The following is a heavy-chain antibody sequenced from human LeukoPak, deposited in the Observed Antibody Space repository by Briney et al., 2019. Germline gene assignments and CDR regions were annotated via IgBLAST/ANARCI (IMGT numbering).Heavy chain of an antibody. J-gene: IGHJ4*02. CDR3: TRESRRIAAAGIGTFDY. V-gene: IGHV3-66*01. D-gene: IGHD6-13*01. CDR1: GLTFSSNY. Sequence: GGSLRLSCVASGLTFSSNYMSWVRQAPGKGLEWVSVIFSGGKTQYAESVKGRFTISRDISKNTLYLQMSSLRVEDTAVYYCTRESRRIAAAGIGTFDYWGQGTLVTVSS. CDR2: IFSGGKT.